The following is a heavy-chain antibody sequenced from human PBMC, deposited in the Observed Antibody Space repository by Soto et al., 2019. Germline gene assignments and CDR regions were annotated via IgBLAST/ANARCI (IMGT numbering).Heavy chain of an antibody. Sequence: ASVKVSCKASGYTFTSYYMHWVRQAPGQGLEWMGWINPNSGGTNYAQKFQGWVTMTRDTSISTAYMELSRLRYDDTAVYYCAREYYDSSGYEGFYYWGQGTLVTVSS. V-gene: IGHV1-2*04. CDR3: AREYYDSSGYEGFYY. J-gene: IGHJ4*02. CDR2: INPNSGGT. D-gene: IGHD3-22*01. CDR1: GYTFTSYY.